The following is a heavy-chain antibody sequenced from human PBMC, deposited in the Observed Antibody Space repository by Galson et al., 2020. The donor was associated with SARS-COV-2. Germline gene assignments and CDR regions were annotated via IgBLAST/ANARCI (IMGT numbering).Heavy chain of an antibody. J-gene: IGHJ3*02. CDR2: IDWDDDK. Sequence: SGPPLVQPTQTLTLTCTLSGFSLSTGGMSVSWIRQPPGKALEWLARIDWDDDKYYSKSLKTRLTISKDTSKNQVVLTMTNVDPVDTATYYCARSHTTHDTFDIWGQGTMLTVSS. V-gene: IGHV2-70*11. D-gene: IGHD1-1*01. CDR1: GFSLSTGGMS. CDR3: ARSHTTHDTFDI.